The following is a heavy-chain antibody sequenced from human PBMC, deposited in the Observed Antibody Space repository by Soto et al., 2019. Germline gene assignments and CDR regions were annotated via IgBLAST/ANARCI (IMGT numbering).Heavy chain of an antibody. J-gene: IGHJ6*03. CDR3: ARTSYYDFWSGYSPWQDYYYYMDV. CDR1: GFTFSSYS. Sequence: PGGSLRLSCGASGFTFSSYSMNWVRQAPGKGLEWVSYISSSSSTIYYADSVKGRFTISRDNAKNSLYLQMNSLRAEDTAVYYCARTSYYDFWSGYSPWQDYYYYMDVWGKGTTVTVSS. CDR2: ISSSSSTI. V-gene: IGHV3-48*01. D-gene: IGHD3-3*01.